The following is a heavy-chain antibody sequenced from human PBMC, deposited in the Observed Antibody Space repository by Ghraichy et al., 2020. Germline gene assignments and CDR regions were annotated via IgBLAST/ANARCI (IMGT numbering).Heavy chain of an antibody. D-gene: IGHD6-19*01. J-gene: IGHJ3*02. CDR3: ARVVAGKDAFDI. V-gene: IGHV3-74*01. Sequence: GGSLRLSCVVSGFTFSNYWMHWVRQAPGKGLVWVSRINSDGSSTNYADSVKGRFTIFRDNAKRTLYLQMNSLRAEDTAVYYCARVVAGKDAFDIWGQETMVTVSS. CDR1: GFTFSNYW. CDR2: INSDGSST.